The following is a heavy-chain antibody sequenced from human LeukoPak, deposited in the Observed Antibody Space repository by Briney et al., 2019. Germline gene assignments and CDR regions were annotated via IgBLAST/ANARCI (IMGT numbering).Heavy chain of an antibody. J-gene: IGHJ4*02. D-gene: IGHD3-22*01. CDR3: ARDYYDSSGYSFDY. CDR2: ISSSGGTI. V-gene: IGHV3-11*01. CDR1: GFTFSDYY. Sequence: PGGSLRLPCAASGFTFSDYYMSWIRQAPGKGLEWVSYISSSGGTIYYADSVKGRFTISRDNAKNSLYLQMNSLRAEDTAVYYCARDYYDSSGYSFDYWGQGTLVTVSS.